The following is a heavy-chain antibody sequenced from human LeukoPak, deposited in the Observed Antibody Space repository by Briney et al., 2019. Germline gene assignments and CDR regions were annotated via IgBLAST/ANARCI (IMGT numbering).Heavy chain of an antibody. CDR2: IYPGDSDT. Sequence: GESLKISCKGSGYSFTSYWIGWVRQTPGKGLEWMGIIYPGDSDTRYSPSFQGQVTISADKSISTAYLQWSSLKASDTAMYYCARQPPFPIAAAGRGLEFDPWGQGTLVTVSS. D-gene: IGHD6-13*01. CDR3: ARQPPFPIAAAGRGLEFDP. CDR1: GYSFTSYW. J-gene: IGHJ5*02. V-gene: IGHV5-51*01.